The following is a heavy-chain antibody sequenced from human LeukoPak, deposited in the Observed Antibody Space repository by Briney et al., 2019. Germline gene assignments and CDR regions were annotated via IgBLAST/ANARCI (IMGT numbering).Heavy chain of an antibody. V-gene: IGHV3-11*01. CDR3: ARDAPCYGVGSTAIAVAGTAGGYYYYGMDV. Sequence: GGSLRLSCAASGFTFSDYYMSWIRQAPGKGLAWVSYISSSGSTIYYADSVKGRFTISRDNAKNSLYLQMNSLRAEDTAVYYCARDAPCYGVGSTAIAVAGTAGGYYYYGMDVWGQGTTVTVSS. CDR1: GFTFSDYY. J-gene: IGHJ6*02. D-gene: IGHD6-19*01. CDR2: ISSSGSTI.